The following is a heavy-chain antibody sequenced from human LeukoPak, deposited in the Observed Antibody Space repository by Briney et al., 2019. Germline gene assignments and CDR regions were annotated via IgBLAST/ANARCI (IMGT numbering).Heavy chain of an antibody. Sequence: SQTLSLTCAISGDSVSSNSAAWNWIRQSPSRGLEWLGRTYYRSKWSTYYAVSVKSRISINRDTSKNQISLQLNSVTPEDTAVYYCARSTGPIDYWGPGTLVTVSS. CDR2: TYYRSKWST. V-gene: IGHV6-1*01. J-gene: IGHJ4*02. D-gene: IGHD1-1*01. CDR1: GDSVSSNSAA. CDR3: ARSTGPIDY.